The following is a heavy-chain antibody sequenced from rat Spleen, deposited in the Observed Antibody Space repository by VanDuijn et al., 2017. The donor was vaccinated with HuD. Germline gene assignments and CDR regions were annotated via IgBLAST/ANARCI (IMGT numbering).Heavy chain of an antibody. Sequence: VQLRESGPGLVQPSQTLSLSCTVSGNSLSSNGISWVRQAPTKGLEWVTTISSDGGRNFYRDSVKGRFTISRDNAKSSLYLQMDSLRSEDTATYYCARRHYGYTDYFDYWGQGVMVTVSS. J-gene: IGHJ2*01. CDR3: ARRHYGYTDYFDY. CDR2: ISSDGGRN. CDR1: GNSLSSNG. D-gene: IGHD1-9*01. V-gene: IGHV5-29*01.